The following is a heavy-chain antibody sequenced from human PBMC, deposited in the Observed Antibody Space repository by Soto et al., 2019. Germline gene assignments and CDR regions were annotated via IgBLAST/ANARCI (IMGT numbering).Heavy chain of an antibody. V-gene: IGHV4-34*01. CDR1: GGSFSGYY. CDR3: ASIGGLNEDTAMGRPFDY. D-gene: IGHD5-18*01. J-gene: IGHJ4*02. CDR2: INHSGST. Sequence: PSETLSLTCAVYGGSFSGYYWSWIRQPPGKGLGWIGEINHSGSTNYNPSLKSRVTISVDTSKNQFSLKLSSVTAADTAVYDGASIGGLNEDTAMGRPFDYWGQGTLVTVSS.